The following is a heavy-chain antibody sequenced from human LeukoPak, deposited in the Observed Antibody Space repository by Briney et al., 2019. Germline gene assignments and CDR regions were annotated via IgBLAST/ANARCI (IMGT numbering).Heavy chain of an antibody. J-gene: IGHJ5*01. CDR1: GFTFSSYC. D-gene: IGHD3-9*01. CDR2: ISYDGSNK. V-gene: IGHV3-30*18. CDR3: EKDLRYFDWLFDS. Sequence: GVTLRLSCAASGFTFSSYCMQWVRHAPGKGLEGVTVISYDGSNKYYTDSVRGRFTIHRDNSKNTLYLQMTSVKAEDTAGYYCEKDLRYFDWLFDSWGQGTLVTVSS.